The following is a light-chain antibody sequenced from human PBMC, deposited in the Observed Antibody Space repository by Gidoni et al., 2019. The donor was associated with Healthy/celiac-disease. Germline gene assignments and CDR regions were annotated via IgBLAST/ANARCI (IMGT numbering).Light chain of an antibody. J-gene: IGKJ3*01. CDR3: QQYDNLLT. Sequence: DIQMTQSPSSLSASVGDRVTITFQSSQDISNYLNWYQQKPGKAPKLLIYDASNLETGVPSRFSGSGSGTDFKFTISSLQPEDIATYYCQQYDNLLTFGPGTKVDIK. CDR2: DAS. V-gene: IGKV1-33*01. CDR1: QDISNY.